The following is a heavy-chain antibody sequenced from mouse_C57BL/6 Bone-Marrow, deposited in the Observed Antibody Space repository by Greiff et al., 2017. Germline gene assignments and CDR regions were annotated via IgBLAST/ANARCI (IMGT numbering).Heavy chain of an antibody. J-gene: IGHJ4*01. CDR1: GYTFTSYG. V-gene: IGHV1-81*01. CDR2: IYPRSGNT. D-gene: IGHD1-1*01. CDR3: ATGSSTEGSMDY. Sequence: VQRVESGAELARPGASVKLSCKASGYTFTSYGISWVKQRTGQGLEWIGEIYPRSGNTYYNEKFKGKATLTADKSSSTAYMELRSLTSEDSAVYFCATGSSTEGSMDYWGQGTSVTVSS.